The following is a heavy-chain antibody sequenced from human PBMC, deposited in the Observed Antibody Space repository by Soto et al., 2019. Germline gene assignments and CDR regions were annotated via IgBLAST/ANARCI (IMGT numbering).Heavy chain of an antibody. V-gene: IGHV3-64*01. J-gene: IGHJ6*03. CDR3: ARGSGYDSYYYYYMDV. D-gene: IGHD5-12*01. Sequence: GGSLRFSCAASGFTFSSYAMHWVRQAPGKGLEYVSAISSNGGSTYYANSVKGRFTISRDNSKNTLYLQMGSLSAEDMAVYYCARGSGYDSYYYYYMDVWGKGTTVTVSS. CDR2: ISSNGGST. CDR1: GFTFSSYA.